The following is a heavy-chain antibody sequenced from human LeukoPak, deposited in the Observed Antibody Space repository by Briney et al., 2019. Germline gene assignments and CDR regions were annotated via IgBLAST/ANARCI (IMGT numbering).Heavy chain of an antibody. CDR2: ISTSSSYI. CDR3: ARDYGGSSPFDY. V-gene: IGHV3-21*01. J-gene: IGHJ4*02. Sequence: GGSLRLSCAASGLTFSNYNMNWVRQAPGKGLEWVSYISTSSSYIYYADSVKGRFTISRDNAKNSLYLQMNSLRAEDTAVYYCARDYGGSSPFDYWGQGTLVTVSS. D-gene: IGHD4-23*01. CDR1: GLTFSNYN.